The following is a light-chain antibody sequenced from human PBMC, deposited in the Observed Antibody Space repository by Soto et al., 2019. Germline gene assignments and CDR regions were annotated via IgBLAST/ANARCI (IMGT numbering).Light chain of an antibody. CDR2: RTF. J-gene: IGKJ5*01. V-gene: IGKV3-20*01. CDR3: QQYDTSPPT. CDR1: QTIASRY. Sequence: EIVLTQSQGTLSLSPGERATLSCRASQTIASRYLAWYQHQPGQAPRLLIYRTFARDPGIPDGFSGRGSGTDFTLTIRRLEREDFAVYYCQQYDTSPPTFGQGTRLHIK.